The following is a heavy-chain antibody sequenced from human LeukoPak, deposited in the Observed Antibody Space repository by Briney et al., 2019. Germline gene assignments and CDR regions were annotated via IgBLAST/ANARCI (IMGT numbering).Heavy chain of an antibody. V-gene: IGHV3-74*01. CDR1: GFTFSNYW. CDR3: ARALAVAGTGGYY. D-gene: IGHD6-19*01. J-gene: IGHJ4*02. Sequence: GGSLRLSCAASGFTFSNYWMHWVRQGPGKGLLWVSRISSDGSSTSYADSVKGRFTISRDNAKSTLYLQMNSLRAEDTAVYYCARALAVAGTGGYYWGQGTLVTVSS. CDR2: ISSDGSST.